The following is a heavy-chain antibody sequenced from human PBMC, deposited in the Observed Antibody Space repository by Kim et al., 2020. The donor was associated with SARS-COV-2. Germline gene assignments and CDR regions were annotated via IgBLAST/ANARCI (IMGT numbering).Heavy chain of an antibody. Sequence: ASVKVSCKASGYTFTSYGISWVRQAPGQGLEWMGWISAYNGNTNYAQKLQGRVTMTTDTSTSTAYMELRSLRSDDTAVYYCARDSVLLWFGEGPNWFDPWGQGTLVTVSS. CDR2: ISAYNGNT. V-gene: IGHV1-18*04. CDR1: GYTFTSYG. J-gene: IGHJ5*02. CDR3: ARDSVLLWFGEGPNWFDP. D-gene: IGHD3-10*01.